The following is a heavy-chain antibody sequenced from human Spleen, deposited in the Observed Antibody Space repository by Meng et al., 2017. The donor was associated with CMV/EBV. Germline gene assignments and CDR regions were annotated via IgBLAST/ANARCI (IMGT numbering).Heavy chain of an antibody. V-gene: IGHV3-23*01. Sequence: GESLKISCAASGVTFSNYGMSWVRQAPGKGLEWVSGISGSGDITYYPDSVKGRFTISRDNSKNTLYLQINSLRAEDTAVYYCAKIKIAPIEGNYFDYWGQGTLVTVSS. J-gene: IGHJ4*02. CDR1: GVTFSNYG. CDR3: AKIKIAPIEGNYFDY. D-gene: IGHD6-13*01. CDR2: ISGSGDIT.